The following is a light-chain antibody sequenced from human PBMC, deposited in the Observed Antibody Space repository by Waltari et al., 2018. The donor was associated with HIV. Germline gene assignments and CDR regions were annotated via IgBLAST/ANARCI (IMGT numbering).Light chain of an antibody. CDR3: SSYVGSSTSWL. Sequence: QSALTQPASVSGSPGQSIVISCTGTSDDVGYYNYVSWYQKHPGKVTKLVIYDVTSRPSGVSNRFSGSKSGNTASLTISGLRADDEADYYCSSYVGSSTSWLFGGGTKLTV. CDR2: DVT. J-gene: IGLJ3*02. V-gene: IGLV2-14*03. CDR1: SDDVGYYNY.